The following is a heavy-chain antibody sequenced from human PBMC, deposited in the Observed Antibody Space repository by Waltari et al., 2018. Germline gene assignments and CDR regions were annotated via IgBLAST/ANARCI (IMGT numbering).Heavy chain of an antibody. CDR1: GGTFSSSA. D-gene: IGHD4-17*01. Sequence: QVQLVQSGAEVQKPGSSVKVSCKASGGTFSSSAISWWRQGPRQGLEWMGGIIPIFGTANYAQKFQCRVTITADESTSTAYMELSSLRSEDTAVYYCARDYGGRGLDYWGQGTLVTVSS. CDR3: ARDYGGRGLDY. V-gene: IGHV1-69*13. J-gene: IGHJ4*02. CDR2: IIPIFGTA.